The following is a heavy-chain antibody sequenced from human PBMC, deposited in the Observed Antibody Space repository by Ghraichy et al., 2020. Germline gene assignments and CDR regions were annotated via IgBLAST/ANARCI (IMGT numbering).Heavy chain of an antibody. D-gene: IGHD2-2*02. V-gene: IGHV1-2*02. CDR1: GYTFTGYY. CDR2: INPNSGGT. Sequence: ASVKVSCKASGYTFTGYYMHWVRQAPGQGLEWMGWINPNSGGTNYAQKFQGRVTMTRDTSISTAYMELSRLRSDDTAVYYCALGCGSTSCYTSMTYYYYGMDVWGQGTTVTVSS. CDR3: ALGCGSTSCYTSMTYYYYGMDV. J-gene: IGHJ6*02.